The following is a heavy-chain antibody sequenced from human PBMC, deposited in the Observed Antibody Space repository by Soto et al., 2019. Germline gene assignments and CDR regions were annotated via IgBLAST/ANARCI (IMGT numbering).Heavy chain of an antibody. D-gene: IGHD6-6*01. CDR1: CYTFTNYA. J-gene: IGHJ4*02. CDR2: VNTYNGNP. Sequence: QVQLVQSGVEVKKPGASVKVSCKASCYTFTNYAISWVRQAPGRGLEWMGWVNTYNGNPNYAQIFQGRVTMTTDTATGTAYMELRSLKSDDSAVYYCARDSQYSTDWQRFDSWGQGTLVTVSS. V-gene: IGHV1-18*01. CDR3: ARDSQYSTDWQRFDS.